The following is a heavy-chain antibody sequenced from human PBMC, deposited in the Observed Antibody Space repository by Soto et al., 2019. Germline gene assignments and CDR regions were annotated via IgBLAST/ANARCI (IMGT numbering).Heavy chain of an antibody. CDR3: AKAGPWAFFRDCTNGVCPADY. V-gene: IGHV3-23*01. CDR2: ISGSGGST. CDR1: RLTVNISA. Sequence: PAWSLRLSCASSRLTVNISAVTGALQDQGKRLEWVSAISGSGGSTYYADSVKGRFTISRDNSKNTLYLQMNSLRAEDTAVYYCAKAGPWAFFRDCTNGVCPADYWGQGTLVTVSS. J-gene: IGHJ4*02. D-gene: IGHD2-8*01.